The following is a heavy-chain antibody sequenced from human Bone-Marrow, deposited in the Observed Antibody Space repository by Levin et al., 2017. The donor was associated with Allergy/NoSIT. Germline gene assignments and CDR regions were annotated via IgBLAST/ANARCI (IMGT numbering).Heavy chain of an antibody. CDR3: VRDMAPGGAGA. Sequence: SCVVSGFTFDDYAIHWVRQTPGKGLEWVSGIFWKSGGTGYADSVKGRFTISRDKVKNSAYLEMNSLRGEDTALYYCVRDMAPGGAGAWGQGTTVTVS. CDR1: GFTFDDYA. V-gene: IGHV3-9*01. CDR2: IFWKSGGT. D-gene: IGHD1-26*01. J-gene: IGHJ6*02.